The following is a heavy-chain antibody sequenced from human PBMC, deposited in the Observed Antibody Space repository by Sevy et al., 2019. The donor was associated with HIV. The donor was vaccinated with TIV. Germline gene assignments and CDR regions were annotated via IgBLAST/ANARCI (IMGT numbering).Heavy chain of an antibody. Sequence: ASVKVSCKAFGYTVTAHYMHWVRQAPGQGLEWMGWINPNSGATKYTQKFQGRISMTRDTSISTAYMELSSLGSDDTALYYCGTYSDYAGAFDPWGQGTLVTVSS. J-gene: IGHJ5*02. CDR2: INPNSGAT. D-gene: IGHD5-12*01. CDR1: GYTVTAHY. V-gene: IGHV1-2*02. CDR3: GTYSDYAGAFDP.